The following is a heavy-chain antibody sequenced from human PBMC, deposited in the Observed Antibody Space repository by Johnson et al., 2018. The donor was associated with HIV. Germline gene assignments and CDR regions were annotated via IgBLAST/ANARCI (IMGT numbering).Heavy chain of an antibody. Sequence: QVQLVESGGGLVQPGGSLRLSCAASGFTFSSYAMHWVRQAPGKGLEWVAVISYDGTNKYFTDSVRGRFTISRDNSKNTLYLQMNSLRAEDTAVYYCAKDYLRWPRQSGAFDIWGQGTMVTVSS. CDR1: GFTFSSYA. CDR2: ISYDGTNK. J-gene: IGHJ3*02. CDR3: AKDYLRWPRQSGAFDI. V-gene: IGHV3-30-3*01. D-gene: IGHD4-23*01.